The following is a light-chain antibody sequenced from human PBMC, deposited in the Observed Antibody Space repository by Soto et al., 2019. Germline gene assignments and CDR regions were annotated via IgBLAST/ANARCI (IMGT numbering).Light chain of an antibody. CDR2: GSS. CDR3: QQYNNWTPIT. CDR1: QSVRIN. J-gene: IGKJ5*01. Sequence: EIVMTQSPATLSVSPGERATLSCRASQSVRINLAWYQQKPGQAPRLLIYGSSTRATGIPARFSGSGSGTEFNLTISNLQSEDFAVYYCQQYNNWTPITFGQGTRLEIK. V-gene: IGKV3-15*01.